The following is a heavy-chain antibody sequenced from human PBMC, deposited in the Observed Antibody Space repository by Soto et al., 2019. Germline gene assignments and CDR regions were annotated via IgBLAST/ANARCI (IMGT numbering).Heavy chain of an antibody. CDR3: ARGRMAGDNTKYCDS. CDR2: TGGSGSTK. CDR1: EFTFSNYP. Sequence: EVQLVGSGGGLVQPGESLRVSCAASEFTFSNYPMSWVRQAPGKGLEWVSITGGSGSTKYYADSVEGRFTMSRDNSKNTMYLQMDSRRAEDTAVYYCARGRMAGDNTKYCDSWSQGTLVTVSS. D-gene: IGHD1-26*01. J-gene: IGHJ4*02. V-gene: IGHV3-23*04.